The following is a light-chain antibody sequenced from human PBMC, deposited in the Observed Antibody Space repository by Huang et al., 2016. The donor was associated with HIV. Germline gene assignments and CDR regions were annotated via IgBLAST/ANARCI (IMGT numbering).Light chain of an antibody. CDR2: TTS. CDR3: QQSYSSPRVT. V-gene: IGKV1-39*01. CDR1: QDVNIH. Sequence: DIQMTQSPSSLSAFVGDSVTITCRASQDVNIHLNWYQQKPGKGPKLLIYTTSTLYSGVPSRFSSSGSGTDFTLTINSLQPEDAATYFCQQSYSSPRVTFGPGTKINI. J-gene: IGKJ3*01.